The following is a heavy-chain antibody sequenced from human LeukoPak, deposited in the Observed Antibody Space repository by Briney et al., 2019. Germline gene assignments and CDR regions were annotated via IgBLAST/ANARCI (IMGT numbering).Heavy chain of an antibody. J-gene: IGHJ4*02. CDR3: AREATDYYFDY. Sequence: GGSLRLSCAASGFTFSSYSMNWVRQAPGKGLEWVSSISSSSSYIYYADSVKGRFTISRDNAKNSLYLQMNSLRAEDMAVYYCAREATDYYFDYWGQGTLVTVSS. V-gene: IGHV3-21*01. CDR1: GFTFSSYS. CDR2: ISSSSSYI. D-gene: IGHD5-12*01.